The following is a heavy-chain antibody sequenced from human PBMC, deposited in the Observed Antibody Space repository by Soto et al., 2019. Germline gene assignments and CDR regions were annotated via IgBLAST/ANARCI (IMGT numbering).Heavy chain of an antibody. V-gene: IGHV4-39*01. CDR2: IYYSGSI. J-gene: IGHJ4*02. CDR1: GGSISSSSYY. CDR3: ARHRPDHYYDRYYFDY. Sequence: QLQLQESGPGLVKPSETLSLTCTVSGGSISSSSYYWGWIRQPPGKGLEWIGSIYYSGSIYYNPSLKSRVTISVDTSKNQFSLKLSSVTAADTAVYYCARHRPDHYYDRYYFDYWGQGTLVTVSS. D-gene: IGHD3-22*01.